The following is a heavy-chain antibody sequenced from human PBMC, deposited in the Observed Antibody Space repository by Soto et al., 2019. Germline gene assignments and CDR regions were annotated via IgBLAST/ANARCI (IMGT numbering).Heavy chain of an antibody. J-gene: IGHJ4*02. D-gene: IGHD2-2*01. CDR1: GFTSSSYS. Sequence: EVQLVESGGGLVKPGGSLRLSCEASGFTSSSYSRNGVRQAQGKGLEWFSSISSSSSYIYYADSVKGRFTISRDNAKNSLYLQMNSLRAEDTAVYYCARDLGYCSSTSCYAYYFDYWGQGTLVTVSS. CDR2: ISSSSSYI. V-gene: IGHV3-21*01. CDR3: ARDLGYCSSTSCYAYYFDY.